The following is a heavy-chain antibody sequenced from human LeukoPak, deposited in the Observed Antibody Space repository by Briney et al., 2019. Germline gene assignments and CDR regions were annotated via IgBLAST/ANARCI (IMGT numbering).Heavy chain of an antibody. CDR3: ASIPVVPAATPFDY. V-gene: IGHV4-38-2*02. Sequence: SETLSLTCTVSGYSISSGYYWGWIRRPPGKGLEWIGSIYHSGSTYYSPSLKSRVTISVDTSKNQFSLKLSSVTAADTAVYYCASIPVVPAATPFDYWGQGTLVTVSS. CDR1: GYSISSGYY. CDR2: IYHSGST. J-gene: IGHJ4*02. D-gene: IGHD2-2*01.